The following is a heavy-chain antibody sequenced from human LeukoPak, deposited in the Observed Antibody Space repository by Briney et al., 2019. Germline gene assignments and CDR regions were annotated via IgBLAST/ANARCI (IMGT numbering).Heavy chain of an antibody. CDR1: GFTFSTYT. V-gene: IGHV3-23*01. CDR3: AKEGGDTWTNFYFHY. J-gene: IGHJ4*02. D-gene: IGHD1-20*01. Sequence: TGGSLRLSCAASGFTFSTYTMSWVRQAPGKGLEWVSTISGSGGSTYYADSVKGRFSISRDNSKNTRYLQMNNLRAEDTAVYYCAKEGGDTWTNFYFHYWGQGTLVTVSS. CDR2: ISGSGGST.